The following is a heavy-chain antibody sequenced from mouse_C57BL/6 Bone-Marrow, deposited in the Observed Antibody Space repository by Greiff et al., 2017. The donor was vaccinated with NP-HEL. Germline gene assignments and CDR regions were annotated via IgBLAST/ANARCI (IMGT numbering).Heavy chain of an antibody. V-gene: IGHV1-26*01. D-gene: IGHD2-12*01. CDR1: GYTFTDYY. CDR3: APLLYDY. Sequence: VQLQQSGPELVKPGASVKISCKASGYTFTDYYMNWVKQSHGKSLEWIGDINPNNGGTSYNQKFKGKATLTVDKSSSTAYMELRSLTSEDSAVYYCAPLLYDYWGQGTTLTVSS. CDR2: INPNNGGT. J-gene: IGHJ2*01.